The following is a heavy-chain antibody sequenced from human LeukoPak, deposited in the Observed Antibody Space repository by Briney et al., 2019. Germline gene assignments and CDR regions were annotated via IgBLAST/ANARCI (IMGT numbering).Heavy chain of an antibody. CDR3: QFGSGSYYNIPDNWFDP. D-gene: IGHD3-10*01. V-gene: IGHV3-7*01. CDR2: IKQDGSEK. CDR1: GFTFSNAW. J-gene: IGHJ5*02. Sequence: PGGSLRLSCAASGFTFSNAWMSWVRQAPGKGLEWVANIKQDGSEKYYVDSVKGRFTISRDNAKKSLYLQMNSLRAEDTAVYYCQFGSGSYYNIPDNWFDPWGQGTLVTVSS.